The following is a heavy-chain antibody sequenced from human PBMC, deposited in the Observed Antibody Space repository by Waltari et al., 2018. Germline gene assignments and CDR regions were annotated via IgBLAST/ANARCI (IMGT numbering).Heavy chain of an antibody. CDR1: GFTFSSSW. Sequence: EVQLVESGGGLVQPGGSLRLSCAASGFTFSSSWMSWVRQAPGKGLEWVANIKQDGSEKYYVDSVKGRFTISRDNAKNSLYLQMNSLRAEDTAVYYCARAPVLPSGDYGSRPLDYWGQGTLVTVSS. J-gene: IGHJ4*02. CDR2: IKQDGSEK. D-gene: IGHD4-17*01. V-gene: IGHV3-7*01. CDR3: ARAPVLPSGDYGSRPLDY.